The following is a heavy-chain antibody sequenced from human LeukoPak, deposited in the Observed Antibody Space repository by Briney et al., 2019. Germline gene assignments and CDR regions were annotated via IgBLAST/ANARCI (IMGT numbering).Heavy chain of an antibody. CDR1: GFTFSSYW. Sequence: GGSLRLSCAASGFTFSSYWMHWVRQAPGKGLVWVSRIKSDGSSTSYADSVKGRFTISRDNAKNTLSLQMNSLRAEDTAVYYCARERDWFFDLWGRGTLVSVSS. CDR2: IKSDGSST. J-gene: IGHJ2*01. V-gene: IGHV3-74*01. CDR3: ARERDWFFDL.